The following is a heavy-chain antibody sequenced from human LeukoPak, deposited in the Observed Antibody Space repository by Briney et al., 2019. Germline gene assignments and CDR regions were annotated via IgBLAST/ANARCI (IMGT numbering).Heavy chain of an antibody. V-gene: IGHV3-30*02. J-gene: IGHJ4*02. CDR3: AKTGYSGSAYGTWYFDY. CDR1: GFTFSSNG. Sequence: GGSLRLSCATSGFTFSSNGLHWVRQAPGKGLEWMAFIRYDGSNEYYADSVKGRFTISRDNSKNTLYLQMNSLRTEDTALYYCAKTGYSGSAYGTWYFDYWGQGTLVSVFS. D-gene: IGHD6-13*01. CDR2: IRYDGSNE.